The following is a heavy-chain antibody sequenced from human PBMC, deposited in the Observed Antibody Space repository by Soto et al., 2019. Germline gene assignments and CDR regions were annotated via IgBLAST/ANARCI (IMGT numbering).Heavy chain of an antibody. D-gene: IGHD2-2*01. Sequence: ASVKVSCKASGYTFTSYGISWVRQAPGQGLEWMGWISAYNGNTNYAQKLQGRVTMTTDTSTSTAYMELRSLRSDDTAVYYCARGIGYCSSTSCSALNYWGQGTMVTVS. CDR3: ARGIGYCSSTSCSALNY. J-gene: IGHJ4*02. V-gene: IGHV1-18*04. CDR1: GYTFTSYG. CDR2: ISAYNGNT.